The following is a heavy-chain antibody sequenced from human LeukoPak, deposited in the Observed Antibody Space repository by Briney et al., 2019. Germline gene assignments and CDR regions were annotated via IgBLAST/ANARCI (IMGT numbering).Heavy chain of an antibody. D-gene: IGHD2-2*01. V-gene: IGHV4-39*01. CDR1: GFTFSSYG. CDR2: IYYSGTT. CDR3: ASRLGYQLPNLY. Sequence: GSLRLSCAASGFTFSSYGMSWIRQPPGKGLEWIGSIYYSGTTYYNPSLKSRVSISVDTSKNQFSLKLSSVTAADTAFYYCASRLGYQLPNLYWGQGTLITVSS. J-gene: IGHJ4*02.